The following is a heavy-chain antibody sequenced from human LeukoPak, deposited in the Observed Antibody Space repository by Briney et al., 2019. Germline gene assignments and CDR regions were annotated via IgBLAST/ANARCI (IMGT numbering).Heavy chain of an antibody. CDR1: GYTLTELS. CDR3: AREGDSYFDY. V-gene: IGHV1-2*02. Sequence: GASVKVSCKVSGYTLTELSMHWVRQAPGQGLEWMGWINPNSGGTNYAQKFQGRVTMTRDTSISTAYMELSRLRSDDTAVYYCAREGDSYFDYWGQGTLVTVSS. CDR2: INPNSGGT. J-gene: IGHJ4*02.